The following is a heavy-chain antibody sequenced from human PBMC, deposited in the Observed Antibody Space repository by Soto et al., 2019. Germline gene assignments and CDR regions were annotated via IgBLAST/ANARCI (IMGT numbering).Heavy chain of an antibody. CDR2: IIPILGIA. V-gene: IGHV1-69*02. Sequence: SVKVSCKASGGTFSSYTISWVRQAPGQGLEWMGRIIPILGIANYAQKFQGRVTITADKSTSTAYMELSSLRSEDTAVYYCASHSYGSGSYYPRYYYYTDVWGKGTTITVSS. CDR1: GGTFSSYT. J-gene: IGHJ6*03. D-gene: IGHD3-10*01. CDR3: ASHSYGSGSYYPRYYYYTDV.